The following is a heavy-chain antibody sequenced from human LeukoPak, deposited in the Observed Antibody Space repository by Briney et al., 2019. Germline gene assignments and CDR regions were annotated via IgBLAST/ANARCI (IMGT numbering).Heavy chain of an antibody. CDR2: ISAYNGNT. Sequence: ASVKVSCKASGYTFTSYGISWVRQAPGQGLEWMGWISAYNGNTNYAQKLQGRVTMTTDTSTGTAYMELRSLRSDDTAVYYCARDNLLRYFDWELYYGMDVWGKGPRSPSPQ. J-gene: IGHJ6*01. CDR1: GYTFTSYG. D-gene: IGHD3-9*01. V-gene: IGHV1-18*04. CDR3: ARDNLLRYFDWELYYGMDV.